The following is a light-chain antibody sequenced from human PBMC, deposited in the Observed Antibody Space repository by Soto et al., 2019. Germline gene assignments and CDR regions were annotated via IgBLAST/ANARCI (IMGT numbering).Light chain of an antibody. Sequence: EVVLTQSPGTLSLSPGERATLSCSASQSVSSNLAWYQQKPGQAPRLLIYGASTRATGIPARFSGSGSGTEFTLTISSLQSEDYAVYYCQQYSNWPPITFGQGTRLEIK. V-gene: IGKV3-15*01. J-gene: IGKJ5*01. CDR1: QSVSSN. CDR2: GAS. CDR3: QQYSNWPPIT.